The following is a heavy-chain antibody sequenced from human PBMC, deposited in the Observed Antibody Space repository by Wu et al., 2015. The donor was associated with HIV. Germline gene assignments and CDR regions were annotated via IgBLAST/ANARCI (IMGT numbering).Heavy chain of an antibody. Sequence: VQSGGEVKKPGASVKVSCKASGYSFVRYSLNWVRQAPGQGLEWMGWIGVSNGNTIYAQKFQGRVIMTTDKPTSTVYMELKSLTSDDTAIYYCVRKNGYSGYYPFDLWGQGTLVTVSS. CDR1: GYSFVRYS. D-gene: IGHD5-12*01. J-gene: IGHJ4*02. CDR3: VRKNGYSGYYPFDL. V-gene: IGHV1-18*01. CDR2: IGVSNGNT.